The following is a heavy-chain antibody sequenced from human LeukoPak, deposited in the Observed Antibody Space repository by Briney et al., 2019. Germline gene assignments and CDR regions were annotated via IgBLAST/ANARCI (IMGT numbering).Heavy chain of an antibody. J-gene: IGHJ5*02. CDR3: ARASFDPPFDP. CDR1: GFTFSSYA. Sequence: GGSLRLSCAASGFTFSSYAMHWVRQAPGKGLEWVAVISYDGSNKYYADSVKGRFTISRDNSKNTLYLKMNSLRAEDTAVYYCARASFDPPFDPWGQGTLVTVSS. V-gene: IGHV3-30*04. CDR2: ISYDGSNK.